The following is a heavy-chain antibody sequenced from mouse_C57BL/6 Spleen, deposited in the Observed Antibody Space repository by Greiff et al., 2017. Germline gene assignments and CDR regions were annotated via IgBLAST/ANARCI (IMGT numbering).Heavy chain of an antibody. CDR1: GFTFSDYY. D-gene: IGHD2-3*01. CDR3: ARHRDDYFDY. Sequence: VQLKESGGGLVQPGGSLKLSCAASGFTFSDYYMYWVRQTPEKRLEWVAYISNGGGSTYYPDTVKGRFTISRDNAKNTLYLQMSRLKSEDTAMYYCARHRDDYFDYWGQGTTLTVSS. J-gene: IGHJ2*01. CDR2: ISNGGGST. V-gene: IGHV5-12*01.